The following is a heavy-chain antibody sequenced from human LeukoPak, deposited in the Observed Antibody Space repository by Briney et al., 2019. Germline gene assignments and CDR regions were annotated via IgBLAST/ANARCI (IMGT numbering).Heavy chain of an antibody. V-gene: IGHV3-23*01. D-gene: IGHD5-12*01. CDR3: ASPGYEAAYFDY. J-gene: IGHJ4*02. CDR1: GFPFSSYA. CDR2: IVDTGDST. Sequence: GGSLRLSCAASGFPFSSYAMSWVRQAPGKGLEWVSTIVDTGDSTFYADSVKGRFTISRDNAKNSLYLQMNSLRAEDTAVYYCASPGYEAAYFDYWGQGTLVTASS.